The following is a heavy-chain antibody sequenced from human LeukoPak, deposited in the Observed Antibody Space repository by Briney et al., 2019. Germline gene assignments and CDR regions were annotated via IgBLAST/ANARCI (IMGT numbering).Heavy chain of an antibody. Sequence: ASVKVSCKASRYTFTRYDINWVREAAGPGLEWMGWMNPNTGRTGFAQKFQGRLTMTRDTSISTAYMELSSLRSEDTAVYYCARLSQTPDYYSNGGYYYLGYWGQGTPVTVSS. CDR3: ARLSQTPDYYSNGGYYYLGY. CDR1: RYTFTRYD. D-gene: IGHD3-22*01. CDR2: MNPNTGRT. J-gene: IGHJ4*02. V-gene: IGHV1-8*01.